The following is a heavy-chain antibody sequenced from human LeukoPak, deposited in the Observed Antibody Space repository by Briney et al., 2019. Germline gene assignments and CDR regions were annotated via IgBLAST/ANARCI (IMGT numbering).Heavy chain of an antibody. CDR2: KSYDGSNR. Sequence: AGGSLRLSFAASGSTFGRNGMHWFRKAPDKGLEWVAVKSYDGSNRYYADSVKGRFTISRDNSKNTLYLQMNSLRAEDTAVYYCAKDRRDSSGYSSDYWGQGTLVTVSS. V-gene: IGHV3-30*18. D-gene: IGHD3-22*01. CDR1: GSTFGRNG. CDR3: AKDRRDSSGYSSDY. J-gene: IGHJ4*02.